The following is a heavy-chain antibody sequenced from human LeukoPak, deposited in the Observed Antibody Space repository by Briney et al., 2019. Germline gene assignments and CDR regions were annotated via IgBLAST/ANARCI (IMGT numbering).Heavy chain of an antibody. CDR2: IIPILDIA. V-gene: IGHV1-69*04. CDR3: AKATHYYDTNGDAFDI. D-gene: IGHD3-22*01. Sequence: ASVKVSCKASGYSFTGYYMHWVRQAPGQGLEWMGRIIPILDIANYAQKFQGRVTITADKSTSTAYMELSSLRSEDTAVYYCAKATHYYDTNGDAFDIWGQGTMVTVSS. J-gene: IGHJ3*02. CDR1: GYSFTGYY.